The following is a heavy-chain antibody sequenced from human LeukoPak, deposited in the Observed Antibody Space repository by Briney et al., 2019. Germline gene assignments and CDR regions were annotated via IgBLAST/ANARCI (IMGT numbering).Heavy chain of an antibody. CDR3: TRGAERSGYDY. CDR1: GFTFSSYG. CDR2: ISSRTTYI. Sequence: GGSLRLSCAASGFTFSSYGMHWVRQAPGKGLEWVSSISSRTTYIYYADSVKGRFTISRDNAKNSLYLQMNSLRVEDTAVYYCTRGAERSGYDYWGQGTLVTVSS. D-gene: IGHD3-22*01. V-gene: IGHV3-21*01. J-gene: IGHJ4*02.